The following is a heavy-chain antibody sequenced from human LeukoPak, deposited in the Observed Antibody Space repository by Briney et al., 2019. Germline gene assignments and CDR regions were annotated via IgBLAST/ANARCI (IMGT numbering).Heavy chain of an antibody. CDR1: GYSISSGYY. V-gene: IGHV4-38-2*01. CDR2: IYHSGST. CDR3: ASGWIQYAFDI. J-gene: IGHJ3*02. D-gene: IGHD5-18*01. Sequence: SETLSLTCAVSGYSISSGYYWGWIRQPPGKGLEWIGSIYHSGSTDYNPSLKSRVTMSVDTSKNQFSLKLSSVTAADTAVYYCASGWIQYAFDIWGQGTMVTVSS.